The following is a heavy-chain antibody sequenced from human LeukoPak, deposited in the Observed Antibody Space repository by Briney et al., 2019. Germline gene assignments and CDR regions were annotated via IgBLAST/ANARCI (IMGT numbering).Heavy chain of an antibody. D-gene: IGHD4-17*01. CDR3: ARDQGDYGSLQSYYYYYGMDV. CDR1: GFAFSSYS. V-gene: IGHV3-21*01. CDR2: ISSSSYYI. Sequence: GGSLRLSCAASGFAFSSYSMNWVRQAPGKGLEWVSSISSSSYYIYYADSVKGRFTISRDNAKNSLYLQMNSLRAEDTAVYYCARDQGDYGSLQSYYYYYGMDVWGQGTTVTVSS. J-gene: IGHJ6*02.